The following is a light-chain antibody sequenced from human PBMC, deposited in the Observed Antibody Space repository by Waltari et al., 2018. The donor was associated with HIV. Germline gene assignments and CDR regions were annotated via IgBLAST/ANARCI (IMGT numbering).Light chain of an antibody. CDR3: GPTAASPTYVI. Sequence: SALPPPPAVSASPGQSITISCTATSSDAGGYNLVSWSQQHPGKPPKLMIYEISKRPSGLSKHFSGSKSGNTAPLTTSGLQCDAGAYYYCGPTAASPTYVIFGRATKLSVL. V-gene: IGLV2-23*02. CDR1: SSDAGGYNL. CDR2: EIS. J-gene: IGLJ2*01.